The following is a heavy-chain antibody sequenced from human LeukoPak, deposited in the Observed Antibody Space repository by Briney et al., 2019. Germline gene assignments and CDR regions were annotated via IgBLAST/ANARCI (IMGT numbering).Heavy chain of an antibody. CDR2: ISGSGGST. V-gene: IGHV3-23*01. Sequence: PGGSLRLSCAASGFTFSSYAMSWVRQAPGKGLEWVSAISGSGGSTYYADSVKGRFTISRDNSKNTLYLQMNSLRAEDTAVYYCAKVHSSWTDYWYFDLWGRGTLVTVSS. J-gene: IGHJ2*01. D-gene: IGHD6-13*01. CDR3: AKVHSSWTDYWYFDL. CDR1: GFTFSSYA.